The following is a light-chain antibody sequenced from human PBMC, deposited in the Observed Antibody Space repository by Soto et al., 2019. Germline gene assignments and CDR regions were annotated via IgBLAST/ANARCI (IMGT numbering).Light chain of an antibody. Sequence: DIQMTQSPSSLSASAGDTVTITCRASQHIADYLSWYQKTPGKAPKLLIYSSSILQEGVSSRFRGDGSGTAFTITITGLQPEDFATNYCVQTSNTHSTYGGGTTVEVK. J-gene: IGKJ4*01. V-gene: IGKV1-39*01. CDR1: QHIADY. CDR2: SSS. CDR3: VQTSNTHST.